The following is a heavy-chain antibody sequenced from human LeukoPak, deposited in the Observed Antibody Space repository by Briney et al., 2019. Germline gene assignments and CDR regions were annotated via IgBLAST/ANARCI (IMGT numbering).Heavy chain of an antibody. Sequence: KASETLSLTCTVSGGSISSGGYWWSWIRQYPGKGLEWIGYIYYSGSIYYNPSLRSRVTMSVDTSQNQYSLKLNSVTAADTAVYYCARAIVTPRGYVWYFDLWGRGTLVTVSS. CDR2: IYYSGSI. V-gene: IGHV4-31*03. J-gene: IGHJ2*01. CDR3: ARAIVTPRGYVWYFDL. D-gene: IGHD3-22*01. CDR1: GGSISSGGYW.